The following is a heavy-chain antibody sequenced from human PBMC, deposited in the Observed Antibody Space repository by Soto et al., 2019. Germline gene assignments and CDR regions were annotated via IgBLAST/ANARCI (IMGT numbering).Heavy chain of an antibody. CDR1: GGSLSTSY. CDR3: ATCGGRASFSGVDV. J-gene: IGHJ6*02. V-gene: IGHV4-59*01. D-gene: IGHD6-25*01. Sequence: SETLSLTCAASGGSLSTSYLTWIRQAPGRGLEWIGDIYYSGGTNYNPSLKSRVTISLDMSKNPFPLKLNSVTAEDTAAYYCATCGGRASFSGVDVWGQGTMVTVSS. CDR2: IYYSGGT.